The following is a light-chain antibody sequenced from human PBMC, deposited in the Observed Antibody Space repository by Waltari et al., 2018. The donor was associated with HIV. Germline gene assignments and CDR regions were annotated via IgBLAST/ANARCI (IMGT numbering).Light chain of an antibody. J-gene: IGKJ1*01. CDR1: QSDLYGSNNKDY. V-gene: IGKV4-1*01. CDR3: EQYYEITRT. Sequence: DIVMTQSPDSLVVSLGERATIDCKSSQSDLYGSNNKDYLAWYQQKPGQPPKLLIYWSPTRAATVPDRFSGSGSGTDFTLTISSLQAEDVAVYYCEQYYEITRTFGQGTKVEIE. CDR2: WSP.